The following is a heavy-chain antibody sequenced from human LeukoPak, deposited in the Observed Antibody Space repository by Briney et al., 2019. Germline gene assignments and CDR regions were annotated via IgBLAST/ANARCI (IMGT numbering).Heavy chain of an antibody. CDR2: IYYSGSS. D-gene: IGHD3-22*01. Sequence: SETLSLTCTVSGGSTSSTTYYWGWIRQPPGKGLEWIGSIYYSGSSYYNPSLKSRVTISVDTPKNQFSLKLSSVTAADTAVYYCARAYYYDSSGYPAPFDPWGQGILVTVSS. J-gene: IGHJ5*02. V-gene: IGHV4-39*07. CDR3: ARAYYYDSSGYPAPFDP. CDR1: GGSTSSTTYY.